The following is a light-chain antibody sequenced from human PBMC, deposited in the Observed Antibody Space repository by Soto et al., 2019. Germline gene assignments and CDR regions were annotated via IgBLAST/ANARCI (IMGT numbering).Light chain of an antibody. CDR2: STS. CDR1: TGTVTSGYF. V-gene: IGLV7-43*01. Sequence: QAVVTQEPSLTVPPGGTVTLTCASSTGTVTSGYFPSWFQKKPGQAPRALIYSTSNRHSWTPARFSGSLLGGKAALTLSAVQPEDEADYYCLLYYGDVNWVFGRGTKLTVL. CDR3: LLYYGDVNWV. J-gene: IGLJ3*02.